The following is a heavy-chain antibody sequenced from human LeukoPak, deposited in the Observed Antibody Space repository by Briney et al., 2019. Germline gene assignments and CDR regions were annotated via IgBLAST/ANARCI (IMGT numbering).Heavy chain of an antibody. D-gene: IGHD2-2*01. CDR1: GGSFGGYY. V-gene: IGHV4-34*01. CDR3: ARGPYCSSTSCYRGYYYYGMDV. CDR2: INHSGST. J-gene: IGHJ6*02. Sequence: SETLSLTCAVYGGSFGGYYWSCIRQPPGKGLEWIVEINHSGSTNYNPSLKSRVTISVDTSKNQFSLKLSSVTAADTAVYYCARGPYCSSTSCYRGYYYYGMDVWGQGTTVTVSS.